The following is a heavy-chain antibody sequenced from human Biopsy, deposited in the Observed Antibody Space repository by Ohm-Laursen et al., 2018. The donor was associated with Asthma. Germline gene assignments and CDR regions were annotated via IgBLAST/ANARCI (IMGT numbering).Heavy chain of an antibody. CDR2: IYSGGTS. V-gene: IGHV3-53*01. CDR1: GFTFSTYG. Sequence: SLRLSCAASGFTFSTYGMHWVRQAPAKGLEWVSVIYSGGTSHTADSVRGRFTVSRGYSKNTLYLQMHSLRAEDTAVYYCARGDSSNWSHYYFDYWGQGTLVTVSS. D-gene: IGHD3-22*01. CDR3: ARGDSSNWSHYYFDY. J-gene: IGHJ4*02.